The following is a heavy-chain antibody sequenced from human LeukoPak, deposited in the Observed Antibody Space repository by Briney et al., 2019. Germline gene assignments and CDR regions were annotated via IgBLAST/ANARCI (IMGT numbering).Heavy chain of an antibody. D-gene: IGHD3-22*01. V-gene: IGHV1-24*01. CDR1: GYTLTELS. CDR3: ARGPRQAPMIVVVPSYYGMDV. CDR2: FDPEDGET. Sequence: ASVKVSCKVSGYTLTELSMHWVRQAPGKGLEWMGGFDPEDGETIYAQKFQGRATMTEDTSTDTAYMELSSLRSEDTAVYYCARGPRQAPMIVVVPSYYGMDVWGQGTTVTVSS. J-gene: IGHJ6*02.